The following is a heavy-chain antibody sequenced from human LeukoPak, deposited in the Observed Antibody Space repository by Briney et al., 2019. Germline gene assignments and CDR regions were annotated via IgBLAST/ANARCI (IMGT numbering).Heavy chain of an antibody. CDR1: GGSISSSS. CDR3: ARESYYFDY. J-gene: IGHJ4*02. CDR2: ISYDGSNK. Sequence: LSLTCTVSGGSISSSSYYWGWIRQPPGKGLEWVAVISYDGSNKYYADSVKGRFTISRDNSKNTLYLQMNSLRAEDTAVYYCARESYYFDYWGQGTLVTVSS. V-gene: IGHV3-30*03.